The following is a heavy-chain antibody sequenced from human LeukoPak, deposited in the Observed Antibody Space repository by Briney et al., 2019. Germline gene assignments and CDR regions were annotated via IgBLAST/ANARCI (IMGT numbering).Heavy chain of an antibody. CDR2: VYYSGST. Sequence: KPSETLSLTCTVSGGSIRSYFWSWIRQPPGKGLEWIGYVYYSGSTNYNPSLKSRVTISVDTSKKQFSLKLSSVTAADTAVYYCAGRPDGTSHLDYWGQGTLVTVSS. CDR3: AGRPDGTSHLDY. J-gene: IGHJ4*02. D-gene: IGHD6-6*01. CDR1: GGSIRSYF. V-gene: IGHV4-59*08.